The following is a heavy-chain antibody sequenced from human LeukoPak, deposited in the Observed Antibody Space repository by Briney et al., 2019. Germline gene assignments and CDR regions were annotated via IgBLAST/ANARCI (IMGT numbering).Heavy chain of an antibody. V-gene: IGHV4-59*01. Sequence: SETLSLTCTVSGGSISSYYWSWIRQPPGKGLEWIGYTYYSGSTNYNPSLKSRVTISVDTSKNQFSLKLSSVTAADTAVYYCARGLGMATIAGDYFDYWGQGTLVTVSS. CDR2: TYYSGST. CDR1: GGSISSYY. D-gene: IGHD5-24*01. J-gene: IGHJ4*02. CDR3: ARGLGMATIAGDYFDY.